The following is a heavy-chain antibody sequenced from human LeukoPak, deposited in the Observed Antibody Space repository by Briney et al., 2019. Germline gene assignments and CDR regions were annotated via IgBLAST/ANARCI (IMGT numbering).Heavy chain of an antibody. V-gene: IGHV3-7*01. CDR2: IKQDGREK. J-gene: IGHJ4*02. Sequence: GGSLRLSCAASGFTFSSYWMSWVRQAPGKGLEWVANIKQDGREKYYVDSVKGRVTISRDNAKNSLYLQMNSLRAEDTAVYYCARAYYDFWSGYYYFDYWGQGTLVTVSS. CDR1: GFTFSSYW. CDR3: ARAYYDFWSGYYYFDY. D-gene: IGHD3-3*01.